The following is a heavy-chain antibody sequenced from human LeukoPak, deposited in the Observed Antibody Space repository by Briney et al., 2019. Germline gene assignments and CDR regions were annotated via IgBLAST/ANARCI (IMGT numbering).Heavy chain of an antibody. CDR1: GGSISSRTYY. Sequence: PSETLSLTCTVSGGSISSRTYYWAWIRQPPGQGLEWIGNIYYSGSTNYNPSLKSRVTISVDTSKNQFSLKLSSVTAADTAVYYCARTKWELLDYWGQGTLVTVSS. CDR2: IYYSGST. CDR3: ARTKWELLDY. D-gene: IGHD1-26*01. J-gene: IGHJ4*02. V-gene: IGHV4-39*07.